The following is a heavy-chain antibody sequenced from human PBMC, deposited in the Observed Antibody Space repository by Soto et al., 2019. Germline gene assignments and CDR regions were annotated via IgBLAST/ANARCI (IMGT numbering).Heavy chain of an antibody. D-gene: IGHD5-12*01. CDR2: IIPIFGTA. CDR1: GGTFSSYA. CDR3: AISYRGYDYYYYYGMDV. J-gene: IGHJ6*02. Sequence: QVQLVQSGAEVKKPGSSVKVSCKASGGTFSSYAISWVRQAPGQGLEWMGGIIPIFGTANYAQKFQGRVTITADESTSTAYMELSSLRSEDTAVYYCAISYRGYDYYYYYGMDVWGQGTTVTVSS. V-gene: IGHV1-69*01.